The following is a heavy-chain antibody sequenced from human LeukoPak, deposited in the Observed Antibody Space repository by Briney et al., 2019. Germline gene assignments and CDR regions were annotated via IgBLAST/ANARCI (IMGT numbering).Heavy chain of an antibody. CDR2: IYSGGST. CDR1: GFTVSSNY. Sequence: PGGSLRLSCAASGFTVSSNYMSWVRQAPGKGLEWVSVIYSGGSTYYADSVKGRFTISRDNSKNTLYLQMNSLTAENTAVYYCARVGGVGHNYYDSIPHFDYWGQGTLVTVSS. V-gene: IGHV3-66*01. J-gene: IGHJ4*02. CDR3: ARVGGVGHNYYDSIPHFDY. D-gene: IGHD3-22*01.